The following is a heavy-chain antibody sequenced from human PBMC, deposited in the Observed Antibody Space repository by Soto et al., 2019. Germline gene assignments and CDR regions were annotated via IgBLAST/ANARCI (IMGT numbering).Heavy chain of an antibody. V-gene: IGHV3-30-3*01. CDR2: VSYDGNNE. D-gene: IGHD4-17*01. J-gene: IGHJ4*02. CDR3: ARGHTTYGDSLDS. CDR1: GFTFSSFP. Sequence: QVRLVESGGGVVRPGRSLRLACAASGFTFSSFPMHWVRQAPGKGLEWVAVVSYDGNNEYYADSVKGRFTISRDNSRTTLFLQMNSLRVEDTALYYCARGHTTYGDSLDSWGQGALVTVSS.